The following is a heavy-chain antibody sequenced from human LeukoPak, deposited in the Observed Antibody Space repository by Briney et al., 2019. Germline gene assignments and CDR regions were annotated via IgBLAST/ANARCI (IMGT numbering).Heavy chain of an antibody. Sequence: GGSLRLSCAASGFTFTSYTINWVRQAPGKGLEWVSSISSTSYIYFADSVKGRFTISRDNAKNSVYLQMNGLRAEDTAVYYRARDRDIVAFDYWGQGTLVTVSS. CDR1: GFTFTSYT. CDR2: ISSTSYI. V-gene: IGHV3-21*01. CDR3: ARDRDIVAFDY. J-gene: IGHJ4*02. D-gene: IGHD5-12*01.